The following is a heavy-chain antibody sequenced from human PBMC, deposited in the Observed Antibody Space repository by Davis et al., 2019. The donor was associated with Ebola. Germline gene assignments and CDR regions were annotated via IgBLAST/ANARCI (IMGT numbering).Heavy chain of an antibody. CDR3: AREYSSSKFDP. CDR2: INHSGST. Sequence: PSETLSLTCAVYGGSFSGYYWSWIRQPPGKGLEWIGEINHSGSTNYNPSLKSRVTISVDTSKNQFSLKLSSVTAADTAVYYCAREYSSSKFDPWGQGTLVTVSS. CDR1: GGSFSGYY. J-gene: IGHJ5*02. D-gene: IGHD6-6*01. V-gene: IGHV4-34*01.